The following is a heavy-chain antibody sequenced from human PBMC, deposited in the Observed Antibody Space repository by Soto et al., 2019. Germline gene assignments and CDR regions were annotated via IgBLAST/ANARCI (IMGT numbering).Heavy chain of an antibody. J-gene: IGHJ4*02. CDR1: GFTFSSYW. CDR3: ARVRGSYRYYFDY. V-gene: IGHV3-74*01. D-gene: IGHD1-26*01. CDR2: INSDGSST. Sequence: EVQLVESGGGLVQPGGSLRLSCAASGFTFSSYWMHWVRQAPGKGLVWVSRINSDGSSTSYADSVKGRFTISRDNAKNESYLQMNSISAEDTAVYSWARVRGSYRYYFDYWGQGTLVTVSS.